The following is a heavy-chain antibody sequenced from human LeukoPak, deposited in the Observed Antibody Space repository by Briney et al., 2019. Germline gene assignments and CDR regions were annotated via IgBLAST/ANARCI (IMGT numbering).Heavy chain of an antibody. D-gene: IGHD2-2*02. CDR1: GGSISSSSYY. CDR2: IYYSGST. V-gene: IGHV4-39*02. Sequence: SETLSLTCTVSGGSISSSSYYWGWIRQPPGKGREWIGSIYYSGSTYYNPSLKSRVTISVDTSKNQFSLKLSSVTAADTAVYYCAREARAYCSSTSCYNVDYWGQGTPVTVSS. J-gene: IGHJ4*02. CDR3: AREARAYCSSTSCYNVDY.